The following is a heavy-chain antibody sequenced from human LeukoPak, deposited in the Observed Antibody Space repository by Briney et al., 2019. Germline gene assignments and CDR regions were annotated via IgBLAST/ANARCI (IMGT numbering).Heavy chain of an antibody. D-gene: IGHD6-13*01. V-gene: IGHV1-69*04. CDR1: GGTFSSYA. CDR2: IIPILGIA. J-gene: IGHJ4*02. Sequence: ASVKVSCKASGGTFSSYAISWVRQAPGQGLEWMGRIIPILGIANYAQKFQGRVTITADKSTSTAYMELSSLRSEDTAVYYCARSLAENWYSSSWYGGNDYWGQGTLVTVSS. CDR3: ARSLAENWYSSSWYGGNDY.